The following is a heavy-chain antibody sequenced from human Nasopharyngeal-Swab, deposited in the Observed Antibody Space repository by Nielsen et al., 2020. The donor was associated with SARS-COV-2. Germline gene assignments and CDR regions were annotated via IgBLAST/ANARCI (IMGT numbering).Heavy chain of an antibody. Sequence: GESLKISCAASGFTFSSYWMSWVRQAPGKGLEWVAKIKQDGSEKYYVDSAKGRFTISRDNAKNSLYLQLNSLRAEDTAMYYCVKYTSGWGWFDPWGLGTLVTVSS. J-gene: IGHJ5*02. D-gene: IGHD6-19*01. CDR1: GFTFSSYW. V-gene: IGHV3-7*03. CDR3: VKYTSGWGWFDP. CDR2: IKQDGSEK.